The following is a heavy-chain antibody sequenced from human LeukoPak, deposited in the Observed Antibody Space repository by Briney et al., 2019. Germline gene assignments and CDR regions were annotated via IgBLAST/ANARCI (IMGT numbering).Heavy chain of an antibody. J-gene: IGHJ4*02. CDR2: IYYISNT. D-gene: IGHD4-17*01. Sequence: SETLSLTCTVSGASVGSAGYYWSWIRQPPGGGLEWIGYIYYISNTNYNPSLKSRVTMSVDPSKNQFSLKLNSVTAADTAVYYCASIDDYGEIDYWGQGTLVTVSS. V-gene: IGHV4-61*08. CDR1: GASVGSAGYY. CDR3: ASIDDYGEIDY.